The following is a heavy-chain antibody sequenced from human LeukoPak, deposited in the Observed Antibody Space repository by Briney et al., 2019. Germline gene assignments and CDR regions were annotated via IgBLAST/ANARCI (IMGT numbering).Heavy chain of an antibody. CDR2: ISSSGSTI. V-gene: IGHV3-48*03. CDR1: GFTFSSYE. J-gene: IGHJ2*01. CDR3: ARVPTPVSYWYFDL. Sequence: GGSLRLSCAASGFTFSSYEMNWVRQAPGKGLEWVSYISSSGSTIYYADSVKGRFTISRDNAKNSLYLQMSSLRAEDTAVYYCARVPTPVSYWYFDLWGRGTLVTVSS.